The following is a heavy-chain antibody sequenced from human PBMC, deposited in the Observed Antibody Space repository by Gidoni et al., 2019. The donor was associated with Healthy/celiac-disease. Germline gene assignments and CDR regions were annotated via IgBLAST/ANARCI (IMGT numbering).Heavy chain of an antibody. V-gene: IGHV4-34*01. CDR1: GGSFSGYY. J-gene: IGHJ4*02. CDR3: ARVGDGDYVSFFDY. D-gene: IGHD4-17*01. CDR2: INHSGST. Sequence: QVQLQQWGAGLLKPSETLSLTCAVYGGSFSGYYWSWIRQPPGKGLGWIGEINHSGSTNYNPSLKSRVTISVDTSKNQFSLKLSSVTAADTAVYYCARVGDGDYVSFFDYWGQGTLVTVSS.